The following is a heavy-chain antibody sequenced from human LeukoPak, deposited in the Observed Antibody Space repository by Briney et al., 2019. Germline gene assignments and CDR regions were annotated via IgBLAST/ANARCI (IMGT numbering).Heavy chain of an antibody. V-gene: IGHV3-53*01. CDR3: AKGYCSGGACYWGLFDY. Sequence: GGSLRLSCAASGFTVSSNYMSWVRQAPGKGLEWVSVIYSGGSTYYADSVKGRFTISRDNSRNTLYLQMNSLRAEDTAVYHCAKGYCSGGACYWGLFDYWGQGTLVTVSS. CDR1: GFTVSSNY. CDR2: IYSGGST. D-gene: IGHD2-15*01. J-gene: IGHJ4*02.